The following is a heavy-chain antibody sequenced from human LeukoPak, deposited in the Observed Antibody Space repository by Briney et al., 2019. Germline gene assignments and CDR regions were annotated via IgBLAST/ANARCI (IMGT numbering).Heavy chain of an antibody. D-gene: IGHD3-3*01. V-gene: IGHV3-23*01. CDR2: ISGSGGST. J-gene: IGHJ4*02. CDR1: GFTFSSYA. Sequence: GGSLRLSCAAYGFTFSSYAMSWVRQAPGKGLEWVSAISGSGGSTYYADSVKGRFTISRDNSKNTLYLQMNSLRAEDTAVYYCAKDRGDFWSGYYTYFSGAGPFDYWGQGTLVTVSS. CDR3: AKDRGDFWSGYYTYFSGAGPFDY.